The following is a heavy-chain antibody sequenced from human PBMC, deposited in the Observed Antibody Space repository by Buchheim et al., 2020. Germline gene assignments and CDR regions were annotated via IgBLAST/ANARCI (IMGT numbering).Heavy chain of an antibody. Sequence: QVQLVASGGGLVKPGESLRLSCAASGFTFSDYYMNWIRQAPGKGLEWISYISTTGETIYYADSVQGRFTISRDNAKKSLYLQINSLRVDDTAVYYCARRETRSSGVDFWGQGTL. D-gene: IGHD6-6*01. J-gene: IGHJ4*02. V-gene: IGHV3-11*01. CDR2: ISTTGETI. CDR1: GFTFSDYY. CDR3: ARRETRSSGVDF.